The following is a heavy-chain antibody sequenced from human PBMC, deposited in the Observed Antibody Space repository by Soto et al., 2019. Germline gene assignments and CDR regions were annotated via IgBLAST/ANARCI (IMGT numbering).Heavy chain of an antibody. V-gene: IGHV4-59*01. CDR1: GGSIINYY. J-gene: IGHJ4*02. CDR2: VYSSGRT. D-gene: IGHD5-18*01. CDR3: AREVNSYGSKYFDI. Sequence: SETLSLTCTVSGGSIINYYWTWIRQPPGKGLDWIGYVYSSGRTKFNPSLKSRVTISVDTSKNQFSLRLSSVTAADTAVYYCAREVNSYGSKYFDIWGQGTLVTVSS.